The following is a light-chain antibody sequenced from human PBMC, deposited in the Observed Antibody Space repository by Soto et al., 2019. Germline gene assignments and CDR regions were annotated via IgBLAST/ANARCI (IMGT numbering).Light chain of an antibody. V-gene: IGKV1-5*01. CDR1: QSVNRK. J-gene: IGKJ2*01. CDR3: CTYTSYSLST. Sequence: IQMTQSPSTLSASVGDRITITCRASQSVNRKLAWFQQKPGKAPQLLIYDASILESGVPSRFSGRGSGTAFSTITISRQPAEDATNYCCTYTSYSLSTFGQGTKLEIK. CDR2: DAS.